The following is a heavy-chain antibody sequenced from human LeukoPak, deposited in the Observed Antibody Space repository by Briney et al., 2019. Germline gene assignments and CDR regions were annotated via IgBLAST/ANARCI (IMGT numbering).Heavy chain of an antibody. Sequence: SETLSLTCTVSGGSVSNSLYYWSWIRQPPGKGLEWIGYIYYNEDTNYNPSLKSRVIISIDTSSNQFSLRLNSMTAADTAVYYCARVLRAASWRSYDYWGQGSLVTVSS. J-gene: IGHJ4*02. CDR1: GGSVSNSLYY. D-gene: IGHD5-18*01. CDR2: IYYNEDT. CDR3: ARVLRAASWRSYDY. V-gene: IGHV4-61*01.